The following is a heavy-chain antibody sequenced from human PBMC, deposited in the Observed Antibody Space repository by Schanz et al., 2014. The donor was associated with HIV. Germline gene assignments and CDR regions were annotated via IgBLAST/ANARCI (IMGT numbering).Heavy chain of an antibody. J-gene: IGHJ4*02. V-gene: IGHV1-18*01. D-gene: IGHD2-21*01. CDR3: ARVVGLGGFDY. CDR1: GYTFSMSG. CDR2: ISGYNGNA. Sequence: QVHLVQSGAEMMKPGDSVKVSCKTSGYTFSMSGISWVRQPPGQGLERMGWISGYNGNANYARKVQGRVTMTTDTSTNTVYLELRSLRSDDTAVYYCARVVGLGGFDYWGQGTLVTVSS.